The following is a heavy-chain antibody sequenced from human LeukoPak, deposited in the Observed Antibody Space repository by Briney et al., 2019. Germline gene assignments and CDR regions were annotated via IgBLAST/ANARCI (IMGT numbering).Heavy chain of an antibody. CDR1: GYSINTGYY. V-gene: IGHV4-38-2*02. J-gene: IGHJ4*02. Sequence: SETLSLTCTVSGYSINTGYYWGWIRQPPGKGLEWIGTIYHSGSTYYNPSLKSRLTISVDTSKNQFSLKLSSVTAADTAVYYCARGSGWYRIFDYWGQGTLVTVSS. CDR3: ARGSGWYRIFDY. CDR2: IYHSGST. D-gene: IGHD6-19*01.